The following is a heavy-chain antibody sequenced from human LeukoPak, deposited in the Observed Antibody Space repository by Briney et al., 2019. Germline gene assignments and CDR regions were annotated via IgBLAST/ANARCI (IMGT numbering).Heavy chain of an antibody. CDR1: GGSISSGSYY. CDR3: AREEYPRTFDY. D-gene: IGHD6-6*01. Sequence: SQTLSLTCTLSGGSISSGSYYWSWIRQPAGKGLEWIGRIYTSGSTNYNPSLKSRVTISVDTSKNQFSLKLSSVTAADTAVYYCAREEYPRTFDYWGQGTLVTVSS. V-gene: IGHV4-61*02. J-gene: IGHJ4*02. CDR2: IYTSGST.